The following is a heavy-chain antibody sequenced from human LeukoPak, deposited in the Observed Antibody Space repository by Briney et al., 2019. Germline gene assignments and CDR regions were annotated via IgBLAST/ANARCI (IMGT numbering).Heavy chain of an antibody. CDR3: ARPRGAAAGTFGFDP. Sequence: GGSLRLSCVASGFTFSNYVMNWVRQAPGKGLEWVSVIRSSDGSTYYADSVKGRFTTSRDNSKNTLYLQMNSLRAEDTAVYYCARPRGAAAGTFGFDPWGQGTLVTVSS. V-gene: IGHV3-23*01. J-gene: IGHJ5*02. D-gene: IGHD6-13*01. CDR1: GFTFSNYV. CDR2: IRSSDGST.